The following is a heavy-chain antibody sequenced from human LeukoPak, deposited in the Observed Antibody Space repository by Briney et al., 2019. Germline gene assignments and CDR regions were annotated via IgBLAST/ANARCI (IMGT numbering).Heavy chain of an antibody. CDR1: GGSISNSRCY. J-gene: IGHJ5*02. V-gene: IGHV4-39*01. CDR3: ARVSCSGISCPTLPYNWFDP. Sequence: PSETLSLTCTVSGGSISNSRCYWGWIRQPPGKGLEWIGSIYYSGSSYHNPSLKSRVTISVDSSKNQFSLKLSSVTAADTAVFYCARVSCSGISCPTLPYNWFDPWGQGTLVTVSS. CDR2: IYYSGSS. D-gene: IGHD2-2*01.